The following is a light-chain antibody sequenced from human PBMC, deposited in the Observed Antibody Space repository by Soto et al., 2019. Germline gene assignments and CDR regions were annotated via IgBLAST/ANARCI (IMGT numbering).Light chain of an antibody. J-gene: IGLJ3*02. CDR3: RSYTSATTWV. Sequence: QSVLTQPASMSGSPGQSITISCTGTSGDVGGYKYVSWYQQHPGKAPKLLIYEVSNRPSGVSDRFSGSKSANTASLTISSLQPEDEADYYCRSYTSATTWVFGGGTQLTVL. CDR1: SGDVGGYKY. V-gene: IGLV2-14*01. CDR2: EVS.